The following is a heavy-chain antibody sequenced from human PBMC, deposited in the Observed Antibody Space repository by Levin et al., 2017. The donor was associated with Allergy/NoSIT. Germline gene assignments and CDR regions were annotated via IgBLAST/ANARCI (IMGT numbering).Heavy chain of an antibody. D-gene: IGHD3-22*01. CDR2: IHIGGNT. CDR3: ARDVYDSTGYTTFYYYGLDV. CDR1: GGSISNYY. J-gene: IGHJ6*02. Sequence: SQTLSLTCAVSGGSISNYYWSWIRQSAGKGLEWIGRIHIGGNTKYNPSLNSRVTMSVDTSKNQLSLNLSSVTAADTAIYYCARDVYDSTGYTTFYYYGLDVWGQGTTVTVSS. V-gene: IGHV4-4*07.